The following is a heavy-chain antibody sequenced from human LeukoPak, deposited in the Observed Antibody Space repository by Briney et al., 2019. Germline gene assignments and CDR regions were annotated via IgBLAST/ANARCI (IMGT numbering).Heavy chain of an antibody. CDR1: GFIFSSYW. V-gene: IGHV3-74*01. Sequence: GGSLRLSCAASGFIFSSYWMHWVRQAPGKGLVWVSRINSDGSSTSYADSVKSRFTISRDNAKSTLYLQMNSLRAEDTAVYYCARRVAVPAAPYYFDYWGQGTLVTVSS. D-gene: IGHD2-2*01. CDR2: INSDGSST. CDR3: ARRVAVPAAPYYFDY. J-gene: IGHJ4*02.